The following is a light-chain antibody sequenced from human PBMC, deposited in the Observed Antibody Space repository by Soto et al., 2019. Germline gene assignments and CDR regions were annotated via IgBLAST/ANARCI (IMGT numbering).Light chain of an antibody. CDR3: CSYAGSSTYV. Sequence: QSVLTQPASVSGSPGQSITISCTGTSSDVGSYNLVSWYQQHPGKAPKLIIYEGSKRPSGVSNRFSGSKSGNTASQTISGLQAEDEADYYCCSYAGSSTYVFGTGTKVTVL. J-gene: IGLJ1*01. CDR2: EGS. V-gene: IGLV2-23*01. CDR1: SSDVGSYNL.